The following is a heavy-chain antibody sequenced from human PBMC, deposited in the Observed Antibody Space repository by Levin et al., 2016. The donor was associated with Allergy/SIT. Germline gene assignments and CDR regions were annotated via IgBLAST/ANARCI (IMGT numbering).Heavy chain of an antibody. CDR3: ARDGRIWSGYRYWFDP. CDR1: GYTFTGYY. Sequence: ASVKVSCKASGYTFTGYYMHWVRQAPGQGLEWMGWINPNSGGTNYAQKFQGRVTMTRDTSISTAYMELSRLRSDDTAVYYCARDGRIWSGYRYWFDPWGQGTLVTVSS. CDR2: INPNSGGT. J-gene: IGHJ5*02. V-gene: IGHV1-2*02. D-gene: IGHD3-3*01.